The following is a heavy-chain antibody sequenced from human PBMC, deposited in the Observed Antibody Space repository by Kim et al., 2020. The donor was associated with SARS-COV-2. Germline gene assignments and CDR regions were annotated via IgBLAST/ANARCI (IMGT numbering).Heavy chain of an antibody. CDR1: GFTFSSYA. V-gene: IGHV3-30-3*01. CDR3: ARARDGCDDYGMDV. J-gene: IGHJ6*02. CDR2: ISYDGSNK. D-gene: IGHD2-2*03. Sequence: GGSLRLSCAASGFTFSSYAMHWVRQAPGKGLEWVAVISYDGSNKYYADSVKGRFTISRDNSKNTLYLQMNSLRAEDTAVYYCARARDGCDDYGMDVCGEG.